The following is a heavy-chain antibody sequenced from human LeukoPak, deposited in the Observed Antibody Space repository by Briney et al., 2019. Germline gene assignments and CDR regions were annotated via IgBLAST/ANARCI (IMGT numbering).Heavy chain of an antibody. D-gene: IGHD3-9*01. Sequence: ASVKVSCKASGNTFSDYIFSWVRQAPGQGLEWMGGISPMDGTSKNRQKFQDRVTVTADASTSTVYLEVSSLRSEDTAVYYCATYDILTGFDIWGQGTLVTVSS. CDR2: ISPMDGTS. CDR1: GNTFSDYI. CDR3: ATYDILTGFDI. J-gene: IGHJ4*02. V-gene: IGHV1-69*13.